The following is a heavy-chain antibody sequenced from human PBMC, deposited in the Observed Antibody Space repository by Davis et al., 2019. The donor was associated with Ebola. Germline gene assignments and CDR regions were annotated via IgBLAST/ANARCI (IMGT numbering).Heavy chain of an antibody. Sequence: GGSLRLSCAASGFTFSSYAMSWVRQAPGKGLEWVSAISGSGGSTYYADSVKGRFTISRDNFKNTLYLQMNSLRAEDTAVYYCAKVRGPSSSHDFFDYWGQGTLVTVSS. D-gene: IGHD6-6*01. J-gene: IGHJ4*02. V-gene: IGHV3-23*01. CDR1: GFTFSSYA. CDR2: ISGSGGST. CDR3: AKVRGPSSSHDFFDY.